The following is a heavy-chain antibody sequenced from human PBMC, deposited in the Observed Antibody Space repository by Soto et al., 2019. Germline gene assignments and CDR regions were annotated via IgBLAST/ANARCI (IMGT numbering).Heavy chain of an antibody. CDR2: IYYSGST. J-gene: IGHJ6*02. CDR3: ARTFREKRGYSYGAYYYGMDV. CDR1: GGSISSYY. Sequence: SETLSLTCTVSGGSISSYYWSWIRQPPGKGLEWIGYIYYSGSTNYNPSLKSRVTISVDTSKNQFSLKLSSVTAADTAVYYCARTFREKRGYSYGAYYYGMDVWGQGTTVTVS. D-gene: IGHD5-18*01. V-gene: IGHV4-59*01.